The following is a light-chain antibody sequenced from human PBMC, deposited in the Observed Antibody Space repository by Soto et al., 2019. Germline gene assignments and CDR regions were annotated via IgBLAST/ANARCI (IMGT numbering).Light chain of an antibody. J-gene: IGKJ2*01. V-gene: IGKV1-39*01. CDR3: QQSYSIPYT. CDR2: DTS. Sequence: DIQMTQSPSSLSASVGDRVTITCRASQSISTYLNWYQQKPGKAPNLLIYDTSTVQSGVPSRFSGSGSGTEFTLTISSLQPEDFASYYCQQSYSIPYTFGQGTKLEIK. CDR1: QSISTY.